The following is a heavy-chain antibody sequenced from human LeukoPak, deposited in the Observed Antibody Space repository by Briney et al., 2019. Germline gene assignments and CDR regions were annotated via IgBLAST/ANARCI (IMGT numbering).Heavy chain of an antibody. J-gene: IGHJ4*02. V-gene: IGHV1-3*01. CDR3: TRARPLGDPEKFDY. CDR2: INAGNGNT. Sequence: ASVKVSCKASGYTFTSYTMHWVRKAPAQRLEWMGWINAGNGNTLYSQKFQGRVTITRDTFATTAYIELGSLRSEDTAVYYCTRARPLGDPEKFDYWGQGTLVTVSS. CDR1: GYTFTSYT. D-gene: IGHD3-10*01.